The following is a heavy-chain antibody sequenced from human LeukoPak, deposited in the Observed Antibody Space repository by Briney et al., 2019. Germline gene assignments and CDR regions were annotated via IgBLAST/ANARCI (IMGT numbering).Heavy chain of an antibody. Sequence: GGSLRLSCAASGFTFGSYTMVWVRQAPGKGLEWVSVISGSSGETYYTDSVKGRFTISRDNSKNTLYLQMNSLRAEDTAVYYCARDYLTGYYPTGPSSNWFDPWGQGTLVTASS. CDR3: ARDYLTGYYPTGPSSNWFDP. J-gene: IGHJ5*02. D-gene: IGHD3-9*01. CDR1: GFTFGSYT. V-gene: IGHV3-23*01. CDR2: ISGSSGET.